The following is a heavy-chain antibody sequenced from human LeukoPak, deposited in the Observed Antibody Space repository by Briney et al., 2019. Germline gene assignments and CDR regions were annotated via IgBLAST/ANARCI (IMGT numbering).Heavy chain of an antibody. CDR2: ISYDGSNK. D-gene: IGHD2-2*01. Sequence: GGSLRLSCAASGFTFSSYAMHWVRQAPGKGLEWVAVISYDGSNKYYADSVKGRFTISRDNSKNTLYLQMNSLRAEDTAVYYCAREAGYCSSTSCYYYYYYGMDVWGQGTTVTVSS. V-gene: IGHV3-30*01. CDR3: AREAGYCSSTSCYYYYYYGMDV. J-gene: IGHJ6*02. CDR1: GFTFSSYA.